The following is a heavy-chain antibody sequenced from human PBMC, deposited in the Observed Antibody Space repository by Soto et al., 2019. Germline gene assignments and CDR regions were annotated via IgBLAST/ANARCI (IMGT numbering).Heavy chain of an antibody. CDR3: ARDYYYDSSGYLEYFQH. CDR2: NIPILGIT. Sequence: QVQLVQSGAEVKKPGSSVKVSCKASGGTVSRYTIIWVRQAPGQGLEWMGRNIPILGITNYAQKFQGRVTITADKSTSTDYMELSSLRSEDPAVYYCARDYYYDSSGYLEYFQHWGQGTLVTVSS. J-gene: IGHJ1*01. D-gene: IGHD3-22*01. V-gene: IGHV1-69*08. CDR1: GGTVSRYT.